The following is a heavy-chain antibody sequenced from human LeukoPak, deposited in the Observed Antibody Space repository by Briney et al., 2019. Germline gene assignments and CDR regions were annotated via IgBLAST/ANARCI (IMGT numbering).Heavy chain of an antibody. Sequence: GASVKVSCKASGYTFTGYYMHWVRQAPGQGLEWMGRTNPNSGGTNYAQKFQGRVTVTRDTSISTAYMELSRLRSDDTAVYYCAREKGIAAAGTTLLGYWGQGTLVTVSS. D-gene: IGHD6-13*01. V-gene: IGHV1-2*06. CDR3: AREKGIAAAGTTLLGY. CDR1: GYTFTGYY. J-gene: IGHJ4*02. CDR2: TNPNSGGT.